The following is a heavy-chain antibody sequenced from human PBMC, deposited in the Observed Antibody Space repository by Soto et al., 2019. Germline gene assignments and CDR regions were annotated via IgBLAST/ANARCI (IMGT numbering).Heavy chain of an antibody. Sequence: SETLSLTCTVSGYSISSGYYWGWIQQPPGKGLEWIGSIYHSGSTYYNPSLKSRVTISVDTSKNQFSLKLSSVTAADTAVYYCARVFCSSTSCYQYKYNWFDPWGQGTLVTVSS. CDR1: GYSISSGYY. CDR3: ARVFCSSTSCYQYKYNWFDP. J-gene: IGHJ5*02. CDR2: IYHSGST. V-gene: IGHV4-38-2*02. D-gene: IGHD2-2*01.